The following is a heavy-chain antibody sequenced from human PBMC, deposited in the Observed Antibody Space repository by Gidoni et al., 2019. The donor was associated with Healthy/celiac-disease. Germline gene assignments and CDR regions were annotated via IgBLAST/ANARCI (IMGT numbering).Heavy chain of an antibody. CDR1: GSTCSSDG. CDR2: IWYDGSNK. J-gene: IGHJ4*02. V-gene: IGHV3-33*01. Sequence: QVQLLESGGGGVHHGRSLRLSGAESGSTCSSDGMHWVRQAPGKGLEWVAVIWYDGSNKAYADSVKGRFTISRDNSKNTLYLQMISLRAEDTAVYYCAREVVGASGYFDYWGQGTLVTVSS. D-gene: IGHD1-26*01. CDR3: AREVVGASGYFDY.